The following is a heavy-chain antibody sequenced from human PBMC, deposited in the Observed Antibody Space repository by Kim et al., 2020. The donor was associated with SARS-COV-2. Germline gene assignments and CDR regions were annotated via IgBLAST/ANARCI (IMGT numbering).Heavy chain of an antibody. V-gene: IGHV3-33*08. J-gene: IGHJ4*02. Sequence: GGSLRLSCAASGFTFSSYGMHWVRQAPGKGLEWVAVIWYDGSNKYYADSVKGRFTISRDNSKNTLYLQMNSLRAEDTAVYYCARGQIGAVAGTLDYWGQRTLVTVSS. CDR1: GFTFSSYG. CDR2: IWYDGSNK. CDR3: ARGQIGAVAGTLDY. D-gene: IGHD6-19*01.